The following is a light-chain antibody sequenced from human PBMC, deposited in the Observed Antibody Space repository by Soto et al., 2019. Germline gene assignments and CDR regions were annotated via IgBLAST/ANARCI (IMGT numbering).Light chain of an antibody. CDR1: QDISDF. J-gene: IGKJ4*01. CDR2: DAS. CDR3: QQYDGLPLT. V-gene: IGKV1-33*01. Sequence: DIQMTQSPSSLSASIGDRVTITCQASQDISDFLIWYQERPGKAPQLLIYDASKLETGVPSRFRGSGSRTDFPFTISSLQPEDVAIYYCQQYDGLPLTFGGGTKVDI.